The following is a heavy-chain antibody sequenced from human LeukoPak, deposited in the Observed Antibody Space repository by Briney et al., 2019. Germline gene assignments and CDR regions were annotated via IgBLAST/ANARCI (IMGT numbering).Heavy chain of an antibody. CDR2: IYYSGSA. D-gene: IGHD3-3*02. CDR1: GGSINSGGYY. Sequence: SETLPLTCTVSGGSINSGGYYWSWIRPPPGKGLEWIGYIYYSGSANYNPSLKSRVTISVDTSKNQFSLKLSSVTAADTAVYYCATSPRRALANWFDPWGQGTLVTVSS. CDR3: ATSPRRALANWFDP. J-gene: IGHJ5*02. V-gene: IGHV4-61*08.